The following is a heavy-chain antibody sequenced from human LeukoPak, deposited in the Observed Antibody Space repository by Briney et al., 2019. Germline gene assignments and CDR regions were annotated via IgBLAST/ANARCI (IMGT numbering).Heavy chain of an antibody. CDR2: LYYSGNT. D-gene: IGHD6-19*01. Sequence: SYSLSLTCTVSSGSIHNYCWSWLRLPPGTALEWIGYLYYSGNTNYNPSLNSRVTMSIDTSKNQFSLTLHSATAADPAVYYCARHVAYSSGYFYFGYWGQGTLVTVSS. CDR3: ARHVAYSSGYFYFGY. V-gene: IGHV4-59*08. CDR1: SGSIHNYC. J-gene: IGHJ4*02.